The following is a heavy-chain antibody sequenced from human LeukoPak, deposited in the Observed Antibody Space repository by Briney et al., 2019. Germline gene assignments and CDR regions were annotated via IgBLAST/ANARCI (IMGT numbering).Heavy chain of an antibody. D-gene: IGHD3-22*01. V-gene: IGHV5-51*01. CDR3: ARLQINYDSSGFAMTYYFDD. CDR1: GYRFTTYW. Sequence: GESLKISCKGSGYRFTTYWIGWVRRMPGKGLKWMGIIYPGDSDTRYSPSFQGQVTISADKSISTAYLQWSSLKASDTAMYYCARLQINYDSSGFAMTYYFDDWGQGTLVTVSS. CDR2: IYPGDSDT. J-gene: IGHJ4*02.